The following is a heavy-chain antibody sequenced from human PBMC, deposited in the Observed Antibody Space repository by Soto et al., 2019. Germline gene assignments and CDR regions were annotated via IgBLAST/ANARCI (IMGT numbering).Heavy chain of an antibody. Sequence: QVQLVQSGAEVNKPGSSVKVSCKASGGTFNTYTISWVRQVPGQGLEWMGGIMPLCAKPTYAQTFQGRLMIAADEQTNTVYMELSSLRSEDTALYYCASLNNWSSGDGRIDVWGRGTAVSVSS. CDR2: IMPLCAKP. V-gene: IGHV1-69*01. J-gene: IGHJ6*02. D-gene: IGHD1-20*01. CDR1: GGTFNTYT. CDR3: ASLNNWSSGDGRIDV.